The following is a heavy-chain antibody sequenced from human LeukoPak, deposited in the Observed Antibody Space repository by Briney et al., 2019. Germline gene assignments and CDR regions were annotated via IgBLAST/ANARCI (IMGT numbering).Heavy chain of an antibody. Sequence: GGSLRLSCAASGFTFSDYYMSWIRQAPGKGLEWVSYISSSGSTIYYADSVKGRFTISRDNAKNSLYLQMNSLRAEDTAVYYCAKDAYPTYYDILTGYFPSTFFDYWGQGTLVTVSS. J-gene: IGHJ4*02. V-gene: IGHV3-11*04. D-gene: IGHD3-9*01. CDR2: ISSSGSTI. CDR1: GFTFSDYY. CDR3: AKDAYPTYYDILTGYFPSTFFDY.